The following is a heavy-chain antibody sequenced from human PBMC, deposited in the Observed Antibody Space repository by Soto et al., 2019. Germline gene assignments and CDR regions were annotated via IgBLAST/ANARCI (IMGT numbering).Heavy chain of an antibody. CDR3: ARYRVATKYNWFDP. J-gene: IGHJ5*02. V-gene: IGHV1-69*02. CDR1: GSTFSNHI. Sequence: SVKVSCKAPGSTFSNHIITWVRQAPGQGLEWMGRIIPILDITNYAQKFQGRVTITADKSTTTAYMEVSSLSSEDTAVYYCARYRVATKYNWFDPWGQGTLVTVSS. D-gene: IGHD5-12*01. CDR2: IIPILDIT.